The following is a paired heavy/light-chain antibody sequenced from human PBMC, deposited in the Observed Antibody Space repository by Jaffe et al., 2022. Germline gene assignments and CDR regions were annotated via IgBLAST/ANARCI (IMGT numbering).Light chain of an antibody. CDR3: NSRDSSGNRAWV. Sequence: SSELIQDPFMSVALGQTVRITCHGDILRSYYASWYQQKPGQAPLLVMYGKDNRPSGIPDRFSGSSSGSTASLTITGAQAEDEADYYCNSRDSSGNRAWVFAGGTRLTVL. J-gene: IGLJ3*02. CDR2: GKD. V-gene: IGLV3-19*01. CDR1: ILRSYY.
Heavy chain of an antibody. CDR2: IYYTGIT. Sequence: QVQLQESGPGPVKPSETLSLNCTVSGGDMSDYYWSWIRQPPGKGLEWIGHIYYTGITIYNPSLKSRVTISIDTSKNQFSLKLTSVTAADTAVYYCARGDGYARDYYYMDVWGTGTTVTVSS. V-gene: IGHV4-59*01. J-gene: IGHJ6*03. CDR1: GGDMSDYY. CDR3: ARGDGYARDYYYMDV. D-gene: IGHD3-16*01.